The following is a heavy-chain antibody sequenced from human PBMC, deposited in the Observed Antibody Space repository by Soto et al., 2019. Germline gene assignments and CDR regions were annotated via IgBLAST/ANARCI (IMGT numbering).Heavy chain of an antibody. D-gene: IGHD4-17*01. Sequence: QVQLQESGPGLVKPSQTLSLTCTVSGDSIRSSGFYWSWIRQHPAKGLEWIGYIHSNGNTLYDPSLKNRRTISFDTSYNQFSLKLKSVTAADTAVYFCARVRQYGDYVDHWGQGTLVAVSA. CDR1: GDSIRSSGFY. J-gene: IGHJ4*02. CDR2: IHSNGNT. V-gene: IGHV4-31*03. CDR3: ARVRQYGDYVDH.